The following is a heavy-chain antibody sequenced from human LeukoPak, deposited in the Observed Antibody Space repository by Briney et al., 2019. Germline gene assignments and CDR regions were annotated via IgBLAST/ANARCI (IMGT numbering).Heavy chain of an antibody. V-gene: IGHV3-7*01. CDR1: GFTFSNYW. CDR3: AKDRDLNFDY. Sequence: GGSLRLSCAASGFTFSNYWMSWVRQAPGKGLEWVANIEQDGSEKYYVDSVKGRFTISRDNAKNTLYLQMNSLRAEDTAVYYCAKDRDLNFDYWGQGTLVTVSS. CDR2: IEQDGSEK. D-gene: IGHD3-10*01. J-gene: IGHJ4*02.